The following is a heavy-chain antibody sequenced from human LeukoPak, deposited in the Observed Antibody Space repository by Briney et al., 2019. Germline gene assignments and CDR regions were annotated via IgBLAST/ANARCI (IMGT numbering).Heavy chain of an antibody. CDR1: GYSFTSYW. Sequence: GESLTISCKGSGYSFTSYWISWVRQMPGKGLEWMGRIDPSDSYTNYSPSFQGHVTISADKSISTAYLQWSSLKASDTAMYYCARSRFVRVTVGLINYYYGMDVWGKGTTVTVSS. D-gene: IGHD3-10*01. CDR2: IDPSDSYT. CDR3: ARSRFVRVTVGLINYYYGMDV. J-gene: IGHJ6*04. V-gene: IGHV5-10-1*01.